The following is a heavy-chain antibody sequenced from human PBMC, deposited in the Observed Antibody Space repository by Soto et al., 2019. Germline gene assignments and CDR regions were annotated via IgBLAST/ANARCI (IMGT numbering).Heavy chain of an antibody. CDR3: ARGGEYYDSSGQVWSAFDI. CDR2: IYYSGST. D-gene: IGHD3-22*01. CDR1: GGSISSGGYY. Sequence: QVQLQESGPGLVKPSQTLSLTCTVSGGSISSGGYYWSWIRQHPGKGLEWIGYIYYSGSTYYNPSLKSRVTISVDTSKNQFSLKLSSVTAADTAVYYCARGGEYYDSSGQVWSAFDIWGQGTMVTVSS. V-gene: IGHV4-31*03. J-gene: IGHJ3*02.